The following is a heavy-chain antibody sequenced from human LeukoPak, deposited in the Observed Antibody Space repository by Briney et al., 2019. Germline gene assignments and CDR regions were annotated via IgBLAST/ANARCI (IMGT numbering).Heavy chain of an antibody. CDR2: IWYDGSNK. CDR3: ARDKEYYDFWSGYYFPQYYYDY. V-gene: IGHV3-33*01. CDR1: GFTFSSYG. Sequence: GGSLILSCAASGFTFSSYGMHWVRQAPGKGLEWVAVIWYDGSNKYYADSVKGRFTISSDNSKNTLYLQMNGLRAEDTAVYYCARDKEYYDFWSGYYFPQYYYDYWGQGTLVTVSS. J-gene: IGHJ4*02. D-gene: IGHD3-3*01.